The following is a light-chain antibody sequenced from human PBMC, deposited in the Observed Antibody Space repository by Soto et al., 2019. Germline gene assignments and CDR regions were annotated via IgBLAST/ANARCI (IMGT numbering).Light chain of an antibody. CDR1: QYIDNY. CDR3: QQRQSCPLT. Sequence: IKVSQCPCYPCPSAGDRVNITFGASQYIDNYLTWYQQKPGKAPKLLIYAASSLQSGVPSRFSGSGSGTEFTLTISSLQPEDFAIYYCQQRQSCPLTFGGGTKVDIK. J-gene: IGKJ4*02. V-gene: IGKV1-9*01. CDR2: AAS.